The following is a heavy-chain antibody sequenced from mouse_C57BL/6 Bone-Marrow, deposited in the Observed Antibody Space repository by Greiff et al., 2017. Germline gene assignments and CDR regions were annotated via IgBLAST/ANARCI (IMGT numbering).Heavy chain of an antibody. D-gene: IGHD6-2*01. J-gene: IGHJ2*01. CDR1: GFTIKDYY. V-gene: IGHV14-1*01. Sequence: EVQLQQSGAELVRPGASVTLSCTASGFTIKDYYMHWVKQRPEQGLEWIGWIDPETGDTAYAPKFPGKATLTADTSSNTAYLQLSSLTSEDTAVYYCTPLYSRYLDYWGQGTTLTVSS. CDR2: IDPETGDT. CDR3: TPLYSRYLDY.